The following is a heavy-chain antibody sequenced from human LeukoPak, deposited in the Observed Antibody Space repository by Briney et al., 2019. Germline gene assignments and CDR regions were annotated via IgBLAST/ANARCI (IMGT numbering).Heavy chain of an antibody. D-gene: IGHD6-13*01. CDR3: ARGSKAAPGTFDY. J-gene: IGHJ4*02. CDR1: GGSISGYY. V-gene: IGHV4-59*01. Sequence: PSQTLSLTCTVSGGSISGYYWSWIRQTPGKGLEWIGYMYSSGNSNYNPSLKSRVTISGDSSKSQFSLKLSSVTAADTAVYYCARGSKAAPGTFDYWGQGTLVTVSS. CDR2: MYSSGNS.